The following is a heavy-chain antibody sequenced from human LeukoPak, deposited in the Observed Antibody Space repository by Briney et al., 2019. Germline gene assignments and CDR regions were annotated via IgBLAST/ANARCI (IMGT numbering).Heavy chain of an antibody. CDR1: GYTFTSYG. D-gene: IGHD3-9*01. J-gene: IGHJ5*02. CDR2: ISASNGNT. Sequence: ASVKVSCKPSGYTFTSYGISWVRQAPGQGLEWMGWISASNGNTNYAQKLQGRVTVTTDTSTSTAYMELRSLRSDDTAVYYCARTHYDILTGEANWFDPWGQGTLDTVSS. V-gene: IGHV1-18*01. CDR3: ARTHYDILTGEANWFDP.